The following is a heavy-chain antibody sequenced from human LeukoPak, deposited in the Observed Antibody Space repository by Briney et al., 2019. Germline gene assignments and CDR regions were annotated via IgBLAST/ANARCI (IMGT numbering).Heavy chain of an antibody. Sequence: SETLSLTCTVSGGSISTYYWSWIRQPPGKGLEWIGYIYNNGINNYNPSIRSRVTISIDTSKNQLSLKLNSVTAADTAVYYCAKFRLPGIGLRDWFFDLWGRGALVTVSS. CDR3: AKFRLPGIGLRDWFFDL. CDR1: GGSISTYY. D-gene: IGHD3-10*01. CDR2: IYNNGIN. J-gene: IGHJ2*01. V-gene: IGHV4-59*08.